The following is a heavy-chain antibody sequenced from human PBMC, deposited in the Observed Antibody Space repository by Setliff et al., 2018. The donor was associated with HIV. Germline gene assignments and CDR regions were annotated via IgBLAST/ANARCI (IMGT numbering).Heavy chain of an antibody. V-gene: IGHV4-39*01. J-gene: IGHJ3*02. D-gene: IGHD4-17*01. CDR1: GGSISSRNYY. CDR3: ARHRLGNIGDYIRIGAIDI. Sequence: SETLSLTCTVSGGSISSRNYYWAWIRQPPGKGLEWIGTIYYSGTTHYNPSLNSRVIISVDTSKNQFSLRLNSVTAADTAVYYCARHRLGNIGDYIRIGAIDIWGQGTMVTVSS. CDR2: IYYSGTT.